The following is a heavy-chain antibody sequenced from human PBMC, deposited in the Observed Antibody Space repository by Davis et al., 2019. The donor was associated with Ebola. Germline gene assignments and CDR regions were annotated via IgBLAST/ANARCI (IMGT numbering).Heavy chain of an antibody. Sequence: GESLKISCEVSGFTFSSYSMNWVRQAPGKGLAWLSYISSTGSVIFQADSVRGRFTISRDNAKNSLYLQMDSLRDDDSAVYYCARMRNFDYWGQGTLVTVSS. CDR3: ARMRNFDY. J-gene: IGHJ4*02. V-gene: IGHV3-48*02. CDR2: ISSTGSVI. CDR1: GFTFSSYS.